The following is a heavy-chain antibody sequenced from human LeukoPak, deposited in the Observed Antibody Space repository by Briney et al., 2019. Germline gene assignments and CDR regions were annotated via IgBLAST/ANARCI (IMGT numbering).Heavy chain of an antibody. CDR2: IYYSGST. Sequence: SETLSLTCTVSGGSISSSSYYWGWIRQPPGKGLEWIGSIYYSGSTYYNPSLKSRVTISVDTSKNQFSLKLSSVTAADTAVYYCARASNYYGSGSYYRSGYYFDYWGQGTLVTVSS. J-gene: IGHJ4*02. V-gene: IGHV4-39*01. D-gene: IGHD3-10*01. CDR1: GGSISSSSYY. CDR3: ARASNYYGSGSYYRSGYYFDY.